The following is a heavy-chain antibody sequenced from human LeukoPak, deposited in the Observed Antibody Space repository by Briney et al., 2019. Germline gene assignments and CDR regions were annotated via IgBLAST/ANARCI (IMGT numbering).Heavy chain of an antibody. V-gene: IGHV1-18*01. J-gene: IGHJ4*02. CDR2: ISAYNGNT. D-gene: IGHD4-17*01. CDR3: ARSRTVTTIPDFDY. Sequence: ASVKVSCKASGYTFTSYGISWVRQAPGQGLEWMGWISAYNGNTSYAQKLQGRVTMTTDTSTSTAYMELRTLRSDDTAVYYCARSRTVTTIPDFDYWGQGTLVTVSS. CDR1: GYTFTSYG.